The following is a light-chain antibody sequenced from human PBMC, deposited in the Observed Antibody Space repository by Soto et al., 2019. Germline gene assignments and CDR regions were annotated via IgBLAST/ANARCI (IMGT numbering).Light chain of an antibody. CDR3: SSFTSSSPYA. Sequence: QSALAQPASVSGSPGQSIAISCTGTSSDVGSYNSVSWYQQYPGKAPTLMIHDVSDRPSGVSNRFSGSKSGNTASLTISGLQAEDEADYYCSSFTSSSPYAFGSGTKLTVL. CDR2: DVS. V-gene: IGLV2-14*03. CDR1: SSDVGSYNS. J-gene: IGLJ1*01.